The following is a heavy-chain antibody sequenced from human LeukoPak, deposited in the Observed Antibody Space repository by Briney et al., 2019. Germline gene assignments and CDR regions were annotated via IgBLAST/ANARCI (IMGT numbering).Heavy chain of an antibody. CDR2: INPNSGGT. J-gene: IGHJ5*02. D-gene: IGHD4-11*01. CDR1: GYTFTGYY. Sequence: ASVKVSFKASGYTFTGYYIHWVRQAPGQGLEWMGWINPNSGGTNYAQKFQGRITMTRDTSISTAYMELTRLRSDDTAVYYCASQTTVSTDWFDPWGQGTLVTVSS. V-gene: IGHV1-2*02. CDR3: ASQTTVSTDWFDP.